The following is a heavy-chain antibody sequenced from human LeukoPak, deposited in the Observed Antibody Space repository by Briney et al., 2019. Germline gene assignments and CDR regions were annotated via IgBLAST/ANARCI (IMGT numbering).Heavy chain of an antibody. Sequence: GGSLRLSCAASGFTFDDYAMHWVRQAPGKGLEWVSGISWSSGSIGYADSVKGRFTISRDNAKNSLYLQMNSLRAEDTALYYCAKDKNKQLVRRNWFDPWGQGTLVTVSS. CDR2: ISWSSGSI. CDR3: AKDKNKQLVRRNWFDP. J-gene: IGHJ5*02. CDR1: GFTFDDYA. D-gene: IGHD6-13*01. V-gene: IGHV3-9*01.